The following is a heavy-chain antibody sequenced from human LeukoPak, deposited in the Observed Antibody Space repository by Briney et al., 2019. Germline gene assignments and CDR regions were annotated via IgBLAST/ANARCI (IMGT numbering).Heavy chain of an antibody. J-gene: IGHJ4*02. Sequence: KNGESLKISCKGSGYSFTSHWIGWVRQMPGEGLEWMGVIYPGDFDTRYSPSFQGQVTISADKSISTAYLQWSSLKASDTAMYYCARVSTPSAYDPFDFWGQGTLVTVSS. CDR1: GYSFTSHW. V-gene: IGHV5-51*01. D-gene: IGHD5-12*01. CDR3: ARVSTPSAYDPFDF. CDR2: IYPGDFDT.